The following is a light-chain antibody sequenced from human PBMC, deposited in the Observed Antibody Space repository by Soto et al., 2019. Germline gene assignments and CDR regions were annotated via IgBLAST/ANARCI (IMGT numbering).Light chain of an antibody. V-gene: IGKV3-20*01. CDR1: QSVSSSY. CDR2: GAS. CDR3: QQYGSPLT. Sequence: EIVLTQSPGTLSLSPGERATLSCRASQSVSSSYLAWYQQKPGQAPRLLIYGASSRATGIPDRFSGSGSGTDFTLTISRLEPEDFAVYYRQQYGSPLTFGGGTKVEIK. J-gene: IGKJ4*01.